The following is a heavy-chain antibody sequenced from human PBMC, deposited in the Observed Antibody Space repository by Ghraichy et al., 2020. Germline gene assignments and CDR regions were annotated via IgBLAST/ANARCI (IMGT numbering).Heavy chain of an antibody. D-gene: IGHD4-17*01. Sequence: SETLSLTCTVSGGSISSSSYYWGWIRQPPGKGLEWIGSIYYSGSTYYNPSLKSRVTISVDTSKNQFSLKLSSVTAADTAVYYCARTTYGDYHFDYWGQGTLVTVSS. CDR2: IYYSGST. V-gene: IGHV4-39*01. CDR3: ARTTYGDYHFDY. J-gene: IGHJ4*02. CDR1: GGSISSSSYY.